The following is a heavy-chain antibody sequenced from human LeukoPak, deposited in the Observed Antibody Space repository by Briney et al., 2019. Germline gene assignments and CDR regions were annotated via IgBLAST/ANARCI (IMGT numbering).Heavy chain of an antibody. D-gene: IGHD2-15*01. CDR2: IYYRGST. V-gene: IGHV4-59*12. CDR3: ARRLLGYCSGGSCYSGYFQH. J-gene: IGHJ1*01. Sequence: SESLSLTCNVSGCSLSSYYWNWIRQPPGRGLEWVGNIYYRGSTNYYPSLETRGTRSGDTSKNPFSLKLSSVTAADTAVYYCARRLLGYCSGGSCYSGYFQHWGQGTLVTVSS. CDR1: GCSLSSYY.